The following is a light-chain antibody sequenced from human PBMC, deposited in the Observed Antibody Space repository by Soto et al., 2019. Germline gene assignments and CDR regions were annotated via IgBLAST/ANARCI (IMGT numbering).Light chain of an antibody. CDR1: QSVSSSY. CDR3: QQYGVSPWT. V-gene: IGKV3-20*01. Sequence: EIVLTQSPGTLSLSPGERATLFCRTSQSVSSSYLAWYQQKPGQAPRLLIYGASSRATGIPDRFSGSGSGTDFTLTVSRLEPEDSAVYYCQQYGVSPWTFGQGTKVEIK. J-gene: IGKJ1*01. CDR2: GAS.